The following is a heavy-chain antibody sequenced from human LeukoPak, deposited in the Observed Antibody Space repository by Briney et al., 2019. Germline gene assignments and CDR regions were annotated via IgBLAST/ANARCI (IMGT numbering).Heavy chain of an antibody. CDR3: ATGAYCDH. J-gene: IGHJ4*02. CDR1: GFTFSSYE. Sequence: PGGSLRLSCAASGFTFSSYEMNWVRQAPGKGLEWVSYISSSGSTIYYADSVKGRFTISGDNSENTLYLQMNGLRAEDTAIYFCATGAYCDHWGQGTLVTVSS. CDR2: ISSSGSTI. V-gene: IGHV3-48*03.